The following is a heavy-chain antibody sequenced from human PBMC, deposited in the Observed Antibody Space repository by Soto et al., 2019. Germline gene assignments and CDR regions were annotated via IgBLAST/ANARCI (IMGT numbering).Heavy chain of an antibody. CDR2: VYSSGTT. D-gene: IGHD5-18*01. J-gene: IGHJ6*02. V-gene: IGHV3-53*01. Sequence: GGSLRLSCAASGLAVASNYMSWVRQVPGKGLEWVSIVYSSGTTYYADSVKGRFTFSRDKSKNTIYLQMRNLRAEDTAVYYCARVDTYDYYYSMDVWGQGTTVTVS. CDR1: GLAVASNY. CDR3: ARVDTYDYYYSMDV.